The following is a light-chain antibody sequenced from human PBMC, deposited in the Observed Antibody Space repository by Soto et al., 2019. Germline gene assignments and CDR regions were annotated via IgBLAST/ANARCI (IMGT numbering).Light chain of an antibody. CDR1: QNIGTY. CDR2: GAS. Sequence: DFQMTQSPSSLSASVGDRVTITCRTSQNIGTYLNWYQHKPGKAPELLIYGASNLQGGVPSRFRGSGSGTDFTLAINPLQPEDFATYYCQETYSTPGLTFGGGTKVEI. J-gene: IGKJ4*01. CDR3: QETYSTPGLT. V-gene: IGKV1-39*01.